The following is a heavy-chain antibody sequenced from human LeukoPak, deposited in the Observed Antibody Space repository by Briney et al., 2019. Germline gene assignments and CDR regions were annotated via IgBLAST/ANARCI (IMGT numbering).Heavy chain of an antibody. CDR2: INPNSGGT. CDR1: GYTFTGYY. CDR3: ARGYYGSGPDDAFDI. J-gene: IGHJ3*02. D-gene: IGHD3-10*01. Sequence: ASVKVSCKASGYTFTGYYMHWVRQAPGQGLEWMGWINPNSGGTNYAQKFQGRVTMTRDTSISTAYMELSRLRSDDTAVYYCARGYYGSGPDDAFDIWGQGTMVTVSS. V-gene: IGHV1-2*02.